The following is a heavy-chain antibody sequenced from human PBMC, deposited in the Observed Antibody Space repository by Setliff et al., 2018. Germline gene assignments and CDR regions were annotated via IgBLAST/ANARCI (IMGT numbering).Heavy chain of an antibody. CDR2: INHTGTT. V-gene: IGHV4-34*01. J-gene: IGHJ4*02. CDR3: ARGRNVAARLLDS. D-gene: IGHD6-6*01. Sequence: SETLFLTCAASGGTFSYYYWTWIRQPPGKGLEWVGEINHTGTTKYNPSLQSRVTISIDTSKDQFSLTVTSVTAADTAMYYCARGRNVAARLLDSWGQGTLVTVS. CDR1: GGTFSYYY.